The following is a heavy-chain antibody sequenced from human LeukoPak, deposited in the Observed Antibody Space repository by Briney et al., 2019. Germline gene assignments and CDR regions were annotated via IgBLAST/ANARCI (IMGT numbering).Heavy chain of an antibody. V-gene: IGHV3-21*01. D-gene: IGHD3-3*01. CDR3: ARGSVAFGSMDY. CDR2: ISSSSSYI. Sequence: GGSLRLSCAASGFTFSSYSMNWVRQAPGKELEWVSSISSSSSYIYYADSVKGRFTISRDNAKNSLYLQMNSLRAEDTAVYYCARGSVAFGSMDYWGQGTLVTVSS. CDR1: GFTFSSYS. J-gene: IGHJ4*02.